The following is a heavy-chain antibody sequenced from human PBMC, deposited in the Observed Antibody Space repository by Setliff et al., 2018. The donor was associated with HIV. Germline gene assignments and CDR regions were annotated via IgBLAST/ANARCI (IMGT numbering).Heavy chain of an antibody. V-gene: IGHV1-69*05. Sequence: SVKVSCKASGGTFSSYAISWVRQAPGQGLEWMGGIIPIFGTANYAQKFQGRVTITTDESTSTAYMELISLRSEDTAVYYYAREAVGVVRNDYYYYGMDVWGQGTAVTVSS. CDR1: GGTFSSYA. J-gene: IGHJ6*02. CDR2: IIPIFGTA. D-gene: IGHD3-3*01. CDR3: AREAVGVVRNDYYYYGMDV.